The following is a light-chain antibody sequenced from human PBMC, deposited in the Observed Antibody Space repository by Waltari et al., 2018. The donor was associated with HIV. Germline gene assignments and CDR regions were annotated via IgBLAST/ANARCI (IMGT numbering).Light chain of an antibody. CDR2: RNN. Sequence: QSVLTQPPSASGTPGQSVTIPCSGSSSNIGSKYVYWYQQLQGTAPKLLIYRNNQRPAGGPDRLAGFKSGTSASLAISGLRSEDEADYDCAAWDDSLSGWVFGGGSKLTIL. J-gene: IGLJ3*02. CDR1: SSNIGSKY. CDR3: AAWDDSLSGWV. V-gene: IGLV1-47*01.